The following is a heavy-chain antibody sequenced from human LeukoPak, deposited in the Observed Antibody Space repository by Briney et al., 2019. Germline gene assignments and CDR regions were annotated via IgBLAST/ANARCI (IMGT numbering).Heavy chain of an antibody. Sequence: SQTLSLTCTVSGGSISSGDYYWSWIRQPPGKGLEWIGYIYYSGSTYYNPSLKSRVTISVDTSKNQFSLKLSSVTAADTAVYYCARPASSWYYYFDYWGQGTLVTVSS. D-gene: IGHD6-13*01. CDR1: GGSISSGDYY. V-gene: IGHV4-30-4*01. CDR2: IYYSGST. J-gene: IGHJ4*02. CDR3: ARPASSWYYYFDY.